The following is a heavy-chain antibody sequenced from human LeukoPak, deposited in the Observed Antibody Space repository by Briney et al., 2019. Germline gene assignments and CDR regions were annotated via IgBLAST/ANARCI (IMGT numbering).Heavy chain of an antibody. CDR1: GFTFSSYA. CDR3: ARATGYSSSSGLDY. J-gene: IGHJ4*02. CDR2: ISYDGSNK. V-gene: IGHV3-30-3*01. Sequence: GGSLRLSCAASGFTFSSYAMHWVRQAPGKGPEWVAVISYDGSNKYYADSVKGRFTISRDNSKNTLYLQMNSLRAEDTAVYYCARATGYSSSSGLDYWGQGTLVTVSS. D-gene: IGHD6-6*01.